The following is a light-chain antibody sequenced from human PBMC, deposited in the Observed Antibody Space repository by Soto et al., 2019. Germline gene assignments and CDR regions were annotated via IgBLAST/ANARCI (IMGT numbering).Light chain of an antibody. CDR2: DVS. CDR3: CSYAGSYTWV. Sequence: QSALTQPRSVSGSPGQSVTISCTGTSSDVGGYNFVSWYQKHPGKAPKLMIFDVSKRPSGVPDRFSGSKSGNTASLTISGLQAEVEADSYFCSYAGSYTWVFGGGTKLTVL. CDR1: SSDVGGYNF. J-gene: IGLJ2*01. V-gene: IGLV2-11*01.